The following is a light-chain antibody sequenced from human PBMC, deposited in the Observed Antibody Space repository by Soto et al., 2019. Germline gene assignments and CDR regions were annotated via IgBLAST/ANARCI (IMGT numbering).Light chain of an antibody. V-gene: IGLV2-14*03. CDR1: SRDVGGYDH. Sequence: QSALTQPASVSGSPGQSITISCTGTSRDVGGYDHVSWYQQPPGKAPKLIIYDVTVRPSGISPRFSGSKSDNTASLAVSGLQPEDEAYYYCSSYSNKDTLLFGGGTKVTVL. CDR2: DVT. CDR3: SSYSNKDTLL. J-gene: IGLJ3*02.